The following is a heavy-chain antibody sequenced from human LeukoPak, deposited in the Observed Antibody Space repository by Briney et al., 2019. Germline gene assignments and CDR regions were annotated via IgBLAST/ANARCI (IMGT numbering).Heavy chain of an antibody. V-gene: IGHV4-34*01. CDR3: AGDLGYHGNNMGV. J-gene: IGHJ6*03. CDR2: INHSGST. CDR1: GGSFSGYY. Sequence: SETLSLTCAVYGGSFSGYYWSWIRQPPGKGLEWIGEINHSGSTNYNPSLKSRVTISVDTSKNQFSLKLSSVTAADTAVYYCAGDLGYHGNNMGVWGKGPTVPVSS. D-gene: IGHD3-10*01.